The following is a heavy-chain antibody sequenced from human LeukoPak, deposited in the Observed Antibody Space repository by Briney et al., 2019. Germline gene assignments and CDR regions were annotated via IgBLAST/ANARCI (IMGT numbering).Heavy chain of an antibody. D-gene: IGHD7-27*01. J-gene: IGHJ4*02. CDR2: INDNEIT. V-gene: IGHV4-34*01. CDR1: GGSFSGHL. Sequence: SETLSLTCAVYGGSFSGHLWSWIRQPPGKGLEWIVEINDNEITNSNPSLKSRVTVSVDTSKSQFSLNLSSVTAADTAVYYCARVGPGVLDYWGQGALVTVSS. CDR3: ARVGPGVLDY.